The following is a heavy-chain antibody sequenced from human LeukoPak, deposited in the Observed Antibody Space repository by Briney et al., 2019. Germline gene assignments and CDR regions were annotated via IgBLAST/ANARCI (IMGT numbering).Heavy chain of an antibody. Sequence: PSETLSLTCNVSGYSISSGYYWGWIRQSPGKGLEWIGKIYHTGVTAYNPSLKSRVTISVDTSKNQFSLKLSSVTAADTAVYYCARAFSYSYGLRRSYYFDYWGQGTLVTVSS. CDR2: IYHTGVT. CDR1: GYSISSGYY. J-gene: IGHJ4*02. V-gene: IGHV4-38-2*02. D-gene: IGHD5-18*01. CDR3: ARAFSYSYGLRRSYYFDY.